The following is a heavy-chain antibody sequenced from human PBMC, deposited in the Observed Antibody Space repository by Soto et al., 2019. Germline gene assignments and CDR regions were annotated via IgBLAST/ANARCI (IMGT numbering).Heavy chain of an antibody. D-gene: IGHD6-6*01. CDR3: AKGGSSAYYFDY. J-gene: IGHJ4*02. V-gene: IGHV3-30*18. CDR1: GFTFNNYG. CDR2: ISYDGSNK. Sequence: GGSLRLSCAASGFTFNNYGMHWVRQAPGKGLEWVTVISYDGSNKYYADSVKGRFTISRDNSKNTLDLQMNSLRAEDTAVYYCAKGGSSAYYFDYWGQGTLVTVSS.